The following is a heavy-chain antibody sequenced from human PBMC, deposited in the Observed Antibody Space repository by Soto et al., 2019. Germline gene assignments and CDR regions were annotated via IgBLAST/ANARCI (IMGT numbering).Heavy chain of an antibody. D-gene: IGHD1-26*01. CDR1: GYTFTSYD. CDR2: MNPNSGNT. Sequence: ASVKVSCKASGYTFTSYDINWVRQATGQGLEWMGWMNPNSGNTGYAQKFQGRVTMTTDTSTSTAYMELRSLRSDDTAMYYCARDLVGSNKYYYYGMDVWGQGTTVTVSS. J-gene: IGHJ6*02. V-gene: IGHV1-8*01. CDR3: ARDLVGSNKYYYYGMDV.